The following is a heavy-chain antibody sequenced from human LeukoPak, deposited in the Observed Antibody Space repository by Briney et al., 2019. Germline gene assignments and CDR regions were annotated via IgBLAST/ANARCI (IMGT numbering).Heavy chain of an antibody. V-gene: IGHV4-39*01. Sequence: SETLSLTCTVPGGSISSSSYYWGWIRQPPGKGLEWIGSIYYSGSTYYNPSLKSRVTISVDTSKNQFSLKLSSVTAADTAVYYCSGWYSDYNWFDPWGQGTLVTVSS. CDR2: IYYSGST. CDR3: SGWYSDYNWFDP. CDR1: GGSISSSSYY. J-gene: IGHJ5*02. D-gene: IGHD6-19*01.